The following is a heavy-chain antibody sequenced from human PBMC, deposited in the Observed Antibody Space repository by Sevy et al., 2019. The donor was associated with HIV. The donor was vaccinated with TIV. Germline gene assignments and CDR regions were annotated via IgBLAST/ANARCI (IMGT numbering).Heavy chain of an antibody. CDR2: IRSKSYGGTM. J-gene: IGHJ6*02. Sequence: GGSLRLSCTASGFTFGDYTVSWVRQAPGKGLERVGFIRSKSYGGTMEYAASVKGRFTISKDTSKSIAYLQMNSLKTEDTALYFCTRVEGATDWGMDVWGQGTTVTVSS. V-gene: IGHV3-49*04. D-gene: IGHD1-26*01. CDR3: TRVEGATDWGMDV. CDR1: GFTFGDYT.